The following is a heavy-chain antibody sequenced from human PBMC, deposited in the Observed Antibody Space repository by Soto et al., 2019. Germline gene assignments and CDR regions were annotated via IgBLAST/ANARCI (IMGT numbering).Heavy chain of an antibody. D-gene: IGHD4-17*01. J-gene: IGHJ6*02. CDR2: LSYDGSNK. CDR3: AKILQLGDYAYYYYGMDV. V-gene: IGHV3-30*18. CDR1: GFTFSSYG. Sequence: QVQLVESGGGVVQPGRSLRLSCAASGFTFSSYGMHWVRQAPGKGLEWVAVLSYDGSNKYYADSVKGRFTSSRDNSKNPLYLQMNSLRAEDTAVYYCAKILQLGDYAYYYYGMDVWGQGTTVTVSS.